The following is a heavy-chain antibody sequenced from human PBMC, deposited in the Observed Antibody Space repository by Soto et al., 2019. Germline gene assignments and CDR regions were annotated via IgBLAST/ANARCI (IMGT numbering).Heavy chain of an antibody. CDR2: ISSSSSYI. CDR3: ARDRGTKTPLFVQQ. V-gene: IGHV3-21*01. Sequence: GGSLRLSCAASGFTFSSYSMNWVRQAPGKGLEWVSSISSSSSYIYYADSVKGRFTISGDNAKNSLYLQMNSLRAEDTAVYYCARDRGTKTPLFVQQWGQGTLVTVSS. CDR1: GFTFSSYS. D-gene: IGHD3-10*01. J-gene: IGHJ1*01.